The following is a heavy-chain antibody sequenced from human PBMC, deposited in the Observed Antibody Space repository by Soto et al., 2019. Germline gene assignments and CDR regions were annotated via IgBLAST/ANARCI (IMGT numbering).Heavy chain of an antibody. CDR1: GFTFSSYA. J-gene: IGHJ6*02. CDR2: ISGSGGST. Sequence: LGGSMRLSCAASGFTFSSYAMSWVRQAPGKGLEWVSAISGSGGSTYYADSVKGRFTISRDNSKNTLYLPMNSLRAEDTAVYYCAKAPDCSSTSCYSVSYYYGMDVWGQGTTVTVSS. V-gene: IGHV3-23*01. D-gene: IGHD2-2*01. CDR3: AKAPDCSSTSCYSVSYYYGMDV.